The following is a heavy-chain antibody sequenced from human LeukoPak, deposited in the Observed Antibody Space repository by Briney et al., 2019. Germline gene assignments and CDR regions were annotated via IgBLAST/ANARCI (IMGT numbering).Heavy chain of an antibody. D-gene: IGHD2-21*01. CDR1: GYTFTGYY. CDR2: FEPEEGET. Sequence: ASVKVSCRASGYTFTGYYMHWVRQAPGKGLEWMGGFEPEEGETIYAQKFQGRVTMTEDTSSDTAYMELSSLRSEDTAVYYCATVRPTDDPYYFDYWGQGTLVTVSS. V-gene: IGHV1-24*01. CDR3: ATVRPTDDPYYFDY. J-gene: IGHJ4*02.